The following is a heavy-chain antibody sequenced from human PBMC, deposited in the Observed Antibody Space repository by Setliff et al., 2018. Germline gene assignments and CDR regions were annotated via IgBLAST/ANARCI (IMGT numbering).Heavy chain of an antibody. V-gene: IGHV1-69*13. CDR3: ARGSVEYSRGWYYFDY. CDR1: GDSFNNYA. CDR2: IIPMFGTP. Sequence: SVKVSCKASGDSFNNYAISWVRQAPGQGLEWMGGIIPMFGTPAYAQKFQDRVTITADESTSTAYMELSSLRSEDTAVYYCARGSVEYSRGWYYFDYWAQGTLVTV. J-gene: IGHJ4*02. D-gene: IGHD6-19*01.